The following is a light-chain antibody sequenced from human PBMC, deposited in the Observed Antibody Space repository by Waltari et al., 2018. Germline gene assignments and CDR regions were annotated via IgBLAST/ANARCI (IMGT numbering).Light chain of an antibody. CDR2: DTS. CDR3: QQRSNWPLT. J-gene: IGKJ4*01. CDR1: QSVSSY. Sequence: EIVLTQSPATLSLSPGERATPACRASQSVSSYLAWYQQHPDQAPRLLIYDTSNRAPGIPARFSGSGSGTDFTLTISSLEPEDFAVYYCQQRSNWPLTFGGGTKVEIK. V-gene: IGKV3-11*01.